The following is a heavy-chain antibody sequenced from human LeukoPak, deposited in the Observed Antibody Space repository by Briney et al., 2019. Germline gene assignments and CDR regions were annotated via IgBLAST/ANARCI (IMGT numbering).Heavy chain of an antibody. J-gene: IGHJ5*02. Sequence: PGGSLRLSCAASGFTFSSYAMSWVRQAPGKGLEWVSAISGSGGSTYYADSVKGRFTISRDNSKNTLYLQMNSLRAEDTAVYYCAKDPPRVIAAREYNWFDPWGQGTLVTVSS. CDR1: GFTFSSYA. D-gene: IGHD6-6*01. CDR2: ISGSGGST. CDR3: AKDPPRVIAAREYNWFDP. V-gene: IGHV3-23*01.